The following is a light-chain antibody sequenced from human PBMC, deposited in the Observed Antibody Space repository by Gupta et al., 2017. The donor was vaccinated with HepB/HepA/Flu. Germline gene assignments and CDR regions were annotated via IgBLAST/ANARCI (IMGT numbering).Light chain of an antibody. CDR1: QSVSSY. CDR3: QQRSPIT. J-gene: IGKJ5*01. CDR2: DAS. V-gene: IGKV3-11*01. Sequence: EIVLTQSPATLSWSPGERATLSCRASQSVSSYLAWYQQKPGQAPRLLIYDASNRATGIPARFSGSGSGTDFTLTISSLELEDFAVYYCQQRSPITFGQGTRLEIE.